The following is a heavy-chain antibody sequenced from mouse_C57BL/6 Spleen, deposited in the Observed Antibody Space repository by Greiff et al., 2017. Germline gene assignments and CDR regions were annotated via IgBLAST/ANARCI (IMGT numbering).Heavy chain of an antibody. CDR2: ITHSGDT. Sequence: VHLVESGPGLVKPSQSLFLTCSITGFPITSGYYWIWIRQSPGNPLEWMGYITHSGDTFYNPSLQSPISITRETSKNQFFLQLNSVTTEDTAMYYCAGDRTGTGGFAYWGQGTLVTVSA. V-gene: IGHV12-3*01. CDR3: AGDRTGTGGFAY. J-gene: IGHJ3*01. D-gene: IGHD4-1*01. CDR1: GFPITSGYY.